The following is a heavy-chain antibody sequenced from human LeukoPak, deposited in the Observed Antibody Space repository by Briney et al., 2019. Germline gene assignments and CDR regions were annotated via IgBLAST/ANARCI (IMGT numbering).Heavy chain of an antibody. CDR3: AREAGSYYYYYYYMDV. Sequence: SETLSLTCAVYGGSFSGYYWSWIRQPPGKGLEWIGEINHSGGTNYNPSLKSRVTISVDTSKNQFSLKLSSVTAADTAVYYCAREAGSYYYYYYYMDVWGKGTTVTISS. J-gene: IGHJ6*03. CDR2: INHSGGT. V-gene: IGHV4-34*01. D-gene: IGHD2-15*01. CDR1: GGSFSGYY.